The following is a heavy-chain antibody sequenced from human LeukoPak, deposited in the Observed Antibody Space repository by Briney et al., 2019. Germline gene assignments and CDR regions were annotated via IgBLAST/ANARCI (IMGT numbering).Heavy chain of an antibody. CDR3: ARFRRDYGDTFDY. D-gene: IGHD4-17*01. CDR2: IYPGDSDT. J-gene: IGHJ4*02. CDR1: GYSFTSYW. Sequence: GESLKISCKGSGYSFTSYWIGWVRQMPGKGLEWMGIIYPGDSDTRYSPSFQGQVTISADKSISTAYLQWSSLRASGTAMYYCARFRRDYGDTFDYWGQGTLVTVSS. V-gene: IGHV5-51*01.